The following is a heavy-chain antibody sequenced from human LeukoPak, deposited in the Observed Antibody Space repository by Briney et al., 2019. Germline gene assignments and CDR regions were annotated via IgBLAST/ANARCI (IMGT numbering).Heavy chain of an antibody. D-gene: IGHD2-2*01. CDR1: GYTFTGYY. V-gene: IGHV1-2*04. CDR2: INPNSGGT. CDR3: ARERVIVVPADGDLKWFDP. J-gene: IGHJ5*02. Sequence: ASVKVSCKASGYTFTGYYMHWVRQAPGQGLEWMGWINPNSGGTNYAQKFQGWVTMTRDTSISTAYMELSRLRSDDTAVYYCARERVIVVPADGDLKWFDPWGQGTLVTVSS.